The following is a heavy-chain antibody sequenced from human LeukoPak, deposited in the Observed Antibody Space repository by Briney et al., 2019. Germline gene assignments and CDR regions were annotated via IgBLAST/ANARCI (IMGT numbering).Heavy chain of an antibody. CDR3: ARAITIAYYYGSGSYTYYFDY. J-gene: IGHJ4*02. V-gene: IGHV4-31*03. D-gene: IGHD3-10*01. CDR1: GGSISSGGYY. CDR2: IYYSGST. Sequence: SQTLSLTCTVSGGSISSGGYYWSWIRQHPGKGLEWIGYIYYSGSTYYNPSLKSRVTISVDTSKNQFSLKLSSVTAADTAVYYCARAITIAYYYGSGSYTYYFDYWGQGSLVTVSS.